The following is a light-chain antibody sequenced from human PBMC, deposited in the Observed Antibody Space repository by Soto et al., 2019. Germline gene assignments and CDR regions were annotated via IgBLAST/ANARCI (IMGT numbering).Light chain of an antibody. CDR3: QQSYSSPPT. CDR1: QTISSW. V-gene: IGKV1-5*03. J-gene: IGKJ1*01. CDR2: KAS. Sequence: DIQLTQSPSTLSGSVGDRVTLTCRASQTISSWSAWYQQKPGKAPKLLIYKASTLKSGVPSRFSGSGSGTEFTLTISSLQPDDFATYYCQQSYSSPPTFGQGTKVDI.